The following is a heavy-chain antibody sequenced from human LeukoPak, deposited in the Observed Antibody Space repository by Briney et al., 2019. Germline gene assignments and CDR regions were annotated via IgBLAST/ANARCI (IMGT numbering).Heavy chain of an antibody. CDR2: INHSGST. V-gene: IGHV4-34*01. Sequence: PSETLSLTCAVYGGSFSGYYWSWIRRPPGKGLEWIGEINHSGSTNYNPSLKSRVTISVDTSKNQFSLKVRSVTAADTAVFYCARRAFPRCYSLWGQGTLVTVPS. J-gene: IGHJ4*02. CDR3: ARRAFPRCYSL. CDR1: GGSFSGYY. D-gene: IGHD2-15*01.